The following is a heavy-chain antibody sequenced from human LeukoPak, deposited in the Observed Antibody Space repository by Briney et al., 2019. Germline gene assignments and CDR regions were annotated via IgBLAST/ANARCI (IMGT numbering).Heavy chain of an antibody. Sequence: ASVKVSCKVSGYTLTELSMHWVRQAPGKGLEWMGGFDPEDGETIYAQKFQGRVTMTEDTFTDTAYMELSSLRSEDTAVYYCATDHGPDCSGGSCYPRSLRWFDPWGQGTLVTVSS. CDR3: ATDHGPDCSGGSCYPRSLRWFDP. CDR1: GYTLTELS. J-gene: IGHJ5*02. D-gene: IGHD2-15*01. CDR2: FDPEDGET. V-gene: IGHV1-24*01.